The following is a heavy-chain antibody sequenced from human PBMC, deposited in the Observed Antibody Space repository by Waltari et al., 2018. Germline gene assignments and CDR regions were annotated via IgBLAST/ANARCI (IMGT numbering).Heavy chain of an antibody. Sequence: QITLKESGPTLVKPTQTLTLTCTFSGFSLSTSGVGVGWIRQPPGKALEWLALIYWNDDKRYSPSLKSRLTITKDTSKNQVVLTMTNMDPVDTATYYCAHSFRSSWYGGSLWGDYWGQGTLVTVSS. J-gene: IGHJ4*02. D-gene: IGHD6-13*01. CDR2: IYWNDDK. CDR1: GFSLSTSGVG. CDR3: AHSFRSSWYGGSLWGDY. V-gene: IGHV2-5*01.